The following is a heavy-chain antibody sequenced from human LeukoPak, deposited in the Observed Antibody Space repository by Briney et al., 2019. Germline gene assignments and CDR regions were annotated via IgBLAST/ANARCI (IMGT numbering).Heavy chain of an antibody. J-gene: IGHJ4*02. V-gene: IGHV3-48*04. D-gene: IGHD3-10*01. CDR3: AREVTMLRGVIYFDL. Sequence: PGGSLRLSCAASGFTFSAYNMNWVRQAPGAGLEWLSYISRSDSSSKYAESVKGRFTTSRDNAKNSVFLEMKSLRAEDTAVYYCAREVTMLRGVIYFDLWGQGTLVTVSS. CDR2: ISRSDSSS. CDR1: GFTFSAYN.